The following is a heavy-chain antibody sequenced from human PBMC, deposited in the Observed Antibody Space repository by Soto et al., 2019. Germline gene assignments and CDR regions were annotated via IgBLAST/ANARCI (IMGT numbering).Heavy chain of an antibody. D-gene: IGHD6-19*01. CDR1: RVTFSTYW. Sequence: GGFLRLSCTASRVTFSTYWMHWVRQDPGKGLLWVSRINSDGSSTNYADSVKGRFTISRDNAKSTLWLQMNSLRAEDTAVYYCASAMGGTRNALNIWGQGTMVTVSS. CDR2: INSDGSST. CDR3: ASAMGGTRNALNI. J-gene: IGHJ3*02. V-gene: IGHV3-74*01.